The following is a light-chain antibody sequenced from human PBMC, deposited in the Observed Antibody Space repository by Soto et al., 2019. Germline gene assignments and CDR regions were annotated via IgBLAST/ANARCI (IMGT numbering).Light chain of an antibody. V-gene: IGLV1-40*01. J-gene: IGLJ1*01. Sequence: QSVLTQPPSVSGGPGQRVTLSCTGRSSNIGAGYDVHWYQQLPGAAPKLLIYDTTNRPSGVPDRFSGSKSGTSASLAITGLQAEDEADYYCQSYDNSLSGYVFGTGTKLTVL. CDR3: QSYDNSLSGYV. CDR2: DTT. CDR1: SSNIGAGYD.